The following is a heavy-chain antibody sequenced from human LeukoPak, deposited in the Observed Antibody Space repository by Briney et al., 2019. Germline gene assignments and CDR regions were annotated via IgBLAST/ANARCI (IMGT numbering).Heavy chain of an antibody. V-gene: IGHV5-51*01. Sequence: GASLQISCKGSGYSFTSYWIGWVRQMPGKGLEWMGIIYPGDSDTRYRPSFQGQVTISADKSSSTAYLQWSSLKASDTAMYYCARALGIQLWASFDYWGQGTLVTVSP. CDR3: ARALGIQLWASFDY. D-gene: IGHD5-18*01. J-gene: IGHJ4*02. CDR1: GYSFTSYW. CDR2: IYPGDSDT.